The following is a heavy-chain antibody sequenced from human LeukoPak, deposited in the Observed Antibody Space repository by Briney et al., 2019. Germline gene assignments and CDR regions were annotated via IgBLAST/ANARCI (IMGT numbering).Heavy chain of an antibody. D-gene: IGHD6-13*01. J-gene: IGHJ5*02. CDR3: VGDALYSSTWYPGP. CDR1: GGSISSYY. V-gene: IGHV4-59*06. CDR2: IYYSGST. Sequence: PSETLSLTCTVSGGSISSYYWSWIRQPAGKGLEWIGYIYYSGSTYYNPSLKSRVTISVDTSKNQFSLKLSSVTAADTAVYYCVGDALYSSTWYPGPWGQGTLVTVSS.